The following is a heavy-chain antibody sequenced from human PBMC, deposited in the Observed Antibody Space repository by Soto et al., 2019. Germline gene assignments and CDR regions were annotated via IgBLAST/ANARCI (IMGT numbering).Heavy chain of an antibody. CDR2: INHSGST. CDR1: GGSFSGYY. Sequence: SETLSLTCAVYGGSFSGYYWSWIRQPPGKGLEWIGEINHSGSTNYNPSLKSRVTISVDTSKNQCSLKLSSVTAADTAVYYCARGGYYDFWSGYYTNYYHYGMDVWGQGTTVTVSS. D-gene: IGHD3-3*01. V-gene: IGHV4-34*01. CDR3: ARGGYYDFWSGYYTNYYHYGMDV. J-gene: IGHJ6*02.